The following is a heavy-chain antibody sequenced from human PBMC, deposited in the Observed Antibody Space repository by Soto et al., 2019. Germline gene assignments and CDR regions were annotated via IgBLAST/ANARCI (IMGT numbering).Heavy chain of an antibody. CDR3: ARRMTAQGPTDFDY. Sequence: SETLSLTCAVYGGSFSGYYWSWIRQPPGKGLEWIGEINHSGSTNYNPSLKSRVTISVDTSKNQFSLKLSSVTAADTAVYYCARRMTAQGPTDFDYWGQGTLVTVSS. D-gene: IGHD2-21*02. CDR2: INHSGST. CDR1: GGSFSGYY. J-gene: IGHJ4*02. V-gene: IGHV4-34*01.